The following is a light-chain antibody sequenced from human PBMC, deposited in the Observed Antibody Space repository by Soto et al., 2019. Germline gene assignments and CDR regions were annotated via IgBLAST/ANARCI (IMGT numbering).Light chain of an antibody. CDR2: LERNGSH. V-gene: IGLV4-60*03. Sequence: QLVLTQSSSVSASLGSSVKRTCTLSSAHSMYTIAWLQQRPGKAPRFLMKLERNGSHSRGVTIPGRFLGSSSGADRFLTISNLQSEDEAVYYCETWDSNSWFFGGGTQLTVL. CDR1: SAHSMYT. J-gene: IGLJ2*01. CDR3: ETWDSNSWF.